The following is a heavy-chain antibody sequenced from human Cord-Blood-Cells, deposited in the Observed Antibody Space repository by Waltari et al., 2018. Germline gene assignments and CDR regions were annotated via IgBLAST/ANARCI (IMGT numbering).Heavy chain of an antibody. D-gene: IGHD3-10*01. CDR2: LIPIFGTA. Sequence: QVQLVQSGAEVKKPGSSVKVSCKASGGTFSSYAISWVRQAPGQGLEWMGGLIPIFGTANYAQKFQGRVTITADESTSTAYMELSSLRSEDTAVYYCARDGGLWFGELLAYFDYWGQGTLVTVSS. CDR1: GGTFSSYA. CDR3: ARDGGLWFGELLAYFDY. J-gene: IGHJ4*02. V-gene: IGHV1-69*01.